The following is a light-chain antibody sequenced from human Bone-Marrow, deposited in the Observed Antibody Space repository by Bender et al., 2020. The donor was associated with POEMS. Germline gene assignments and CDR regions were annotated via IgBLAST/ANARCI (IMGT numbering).Light chain of an antibody. V-gene: IGLV3-21*02. Sequence: SYVLTQPPSVSVAPGQTARITCGGNSIGIKSVHWYHQKPGQAPVLVVYDDSDRPSGVSDRFSGSKSGNTASLTISGLQAEDEADYYCCSYAGNTFQRVFGGGTKLTVL. CDR1: SIGIKS. CDR2: DDS. CDR3: CSYAGNTFQRV. J-gene: IGLJ2*01.